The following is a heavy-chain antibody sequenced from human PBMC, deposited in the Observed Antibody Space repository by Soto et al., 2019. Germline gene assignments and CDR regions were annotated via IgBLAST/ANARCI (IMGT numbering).Heavy chain of an antibody. D-gene: IGHD3-3*01. CDR2: LSYDGSNK. V-gene: IGHV3-30-3*01. J-gene: IGHJ4*02. CDR3: VTSSGFGVHHD. Sequence: GGSLRLSCAAYGFTFNTYTMHWVRQAPGKGLEWVAGLSYDGSNKYYADSVKGRFTISRDNSKNTLFLQMNSLRAADTAVYHCVTSSGFGVHHDWGQGTRVTV. CDR1: GFTFNTYT.